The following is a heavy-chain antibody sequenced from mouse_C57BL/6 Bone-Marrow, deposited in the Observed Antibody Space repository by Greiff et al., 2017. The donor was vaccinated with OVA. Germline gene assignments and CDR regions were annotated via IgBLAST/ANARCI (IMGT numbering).Heavy chain of an antibody. CDR2: INPSTGGT. CDR3: ARIYYDDE. V-gene: IGHV1-42*01. D-gene: IGHD2-4*01. CDR1: GYSFTGYY. Sequence: EVQLQQSGPELVKPGASVKISCKASGYSFTGYYMNWVKQSPEKSLEWIGEINPSTGGTTYNQKFKAKATLTVDKSSSTAYMQLKSLTSEDSAVYYCARIYYDDEWGQGTSVTVSS. J-gene: IGHJ4*01.